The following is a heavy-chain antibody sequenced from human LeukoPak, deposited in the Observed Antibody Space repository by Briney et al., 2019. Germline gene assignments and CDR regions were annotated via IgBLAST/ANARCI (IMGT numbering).Heavy chain of an antibody. CDR1: GGSISSGDYY. CDR2: IYYSGST. V-gene: IGHV4-30-4*01. J-gene: IGHJ2*01. D-gene: IGHD3-9*01. CDR3: ARVYDILTGTHSPPSWYFDL. Sequence: SETLSLTCTVSGGSISSGDYYWSWIRQPPGKGLEWIGYIYYSGSTYYNPSLKSRVTISVDTSKNQFSLKLSSVTAADTAVYYCARVYDILTGTHSPPSWYFDLWGRGTLVTVSS.